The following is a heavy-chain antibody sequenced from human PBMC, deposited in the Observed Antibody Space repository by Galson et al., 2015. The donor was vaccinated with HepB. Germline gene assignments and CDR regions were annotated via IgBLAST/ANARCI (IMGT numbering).Heavy chain of an antibody. D-gene: IGHD1-1*01. Sequence: SLRLSCAASGFTFSNYGMHWVRQAPGKGLECVAVISYDGSNKYYGESVKGRFTIPRDNSKNTLYLQMNSLTGEDTAIYYCAKERLEMRYYYYGMDVWGQGTTVTVSS. CDR2: ISYDGSNK. CDR3: AKERLEMRYYYYGMDV. J-gene: IGHJ6*02. V-gene: IGHV3-30*18. CDR1: GFTFSNYG.